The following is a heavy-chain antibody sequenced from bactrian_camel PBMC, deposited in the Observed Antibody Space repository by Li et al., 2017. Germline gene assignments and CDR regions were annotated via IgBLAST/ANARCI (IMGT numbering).Heavy chain of an antibody. Sequence: VQLVESGGGSVQVGGSLRLSCVASVDTIGRYCMGWFRQAPGKDRVGVAGLDPDNVASYADSMKGRFTISQDGAKNTLYLHMNNLKPEDTAMYHCAASGGQLGRWCYEFPVNWVSWLYNWGQGTQVTVS. CDR2: LDPDNVA. CDR1: VDTIGRYC. CDR3: AASGGQLGRWCYEFPVNWVSWLYN. V-gene: IGHV3S26*01. D-gene: IGHD3*01. J-gene: IGHJ4*01.